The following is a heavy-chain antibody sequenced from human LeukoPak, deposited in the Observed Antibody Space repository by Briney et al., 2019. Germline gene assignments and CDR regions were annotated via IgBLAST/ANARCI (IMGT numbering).Heavy chain of an antibody. D-gene: IGHD6-19*01. CDR2: IYYSGST. CDR3: ARVDDSSGWSRIDY. J-gene: IGHJ4*02. V-gene: IGHV4-30-4*08. Sequence: SETLSLTCTVSGVSISSGGYYWSWIRQHPGKGLEWIGYIYYSGSTYYNPSLKSRVTISVDTSKNQFSLKLSSVTAADTAVYYCARVDDSSGWSRIDYWGQGTLVTVSS. CDR1: GVSISSGGYY.